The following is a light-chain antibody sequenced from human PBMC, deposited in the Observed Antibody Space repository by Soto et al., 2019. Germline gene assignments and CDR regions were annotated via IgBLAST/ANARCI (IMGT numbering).Light chain of an antibody. CDR1: QSVFSNSDNY. V-gene: IGKV4-1*01. CDR3: QQYYRAPHT. CDR2: WAS. J-gene: IGKJ2*01. Sequence: DIVMTQSPDSLAVSLGERAAISCKSSQSVFSNSDNYLAWYQQKPGQPPKLLIYWASTRESGVPDRVSGSGSGTDFTLTISSLQAEDVAVYYCQQYYRAPHTFGQGTKLEIK.